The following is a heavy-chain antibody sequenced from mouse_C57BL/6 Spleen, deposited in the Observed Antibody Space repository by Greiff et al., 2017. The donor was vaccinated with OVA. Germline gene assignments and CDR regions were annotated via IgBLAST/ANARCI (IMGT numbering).Heavy chain of an antibody. J-gene: IGHJ4*01. Sequence: VHVKQSVAELVRPGASVKLSCTASGFNIKNTYMHWVKQRPEQGLEWIGRIDPANGNTKYAPKFQGKATITADTSSNTAYLQLRSLTSEDTAIYYCARVYYDYEDYAMDYWGQGTSVTVSS. CDR1: GFNIKNTY. D-gene: IGHD2-4*01. CDR3: ARVYYDYEDYAMDY. CDR2: IDPANGNT. V-gene: IGHV14-3*01.